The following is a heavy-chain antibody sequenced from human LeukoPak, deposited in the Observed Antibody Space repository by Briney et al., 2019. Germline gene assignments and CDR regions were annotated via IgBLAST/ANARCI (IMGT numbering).Heavy chain of an antibody. CDR2: INPSGGST. CDR1: GGTFSSYA. J-gene: IGHJ5*02. D-gene: IGHD3-3*01. Sequence: GASVKVSCKASGGTFSSYAISWVRQAPGQGLEWMGIINPSGGSTSYAQKFQGRVTMTRDTSTSTVYMELSSLRSEDTAVYYCARCPYDFWSGYQAYNWFDPWGQGTLVTVSS. V-gene: IGHV1-46*01. CDR3: ARCPYDFWSGYQAYNWFDP.